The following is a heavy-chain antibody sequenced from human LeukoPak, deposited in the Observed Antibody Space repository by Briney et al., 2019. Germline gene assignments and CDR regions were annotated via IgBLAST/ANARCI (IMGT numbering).Heavy chain of an antibody. D-gene: IGHD2-2*01. CDR1: GFTFTSSA. Sequence: GASAKVSCKASGFTFTSSAVQWVRQARGQRLEWIGWIVVGSGNTNYAQKFQERVTITRDMSTSTAYMELSSLRSEDTAVYYCSSTSPGVDYYYGMDVWGQGTTVTVSS. CDR2: IVVGSGNT. CDR3: SSTSPGVDYYYGMDV. V-gene: IGHV1-58*01. J-gene: IGHJ6*02.